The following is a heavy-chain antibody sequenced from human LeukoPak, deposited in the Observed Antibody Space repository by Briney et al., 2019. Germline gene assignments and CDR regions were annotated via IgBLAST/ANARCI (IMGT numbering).Heavy chain of an antibody. CDR2: INHSGST. J-gene: IGHJ5*02. Sequence: SETPSLTCAVYGGSFSGYYWSWIRQPPGKGLEWIGEINHSGSTNYNPSLKSRVTISVDTSKNQFSLKLSSVTAADTAVYYCARARRANAMVRGAPYNWFDPWGQGTLVTVSS. V-gene: IGHV4-34*01. D-gene: IGHD3-10*01. CDR1: GGSFSGYY. CDR3: ARARRANAMVRGAPYNWFDP.